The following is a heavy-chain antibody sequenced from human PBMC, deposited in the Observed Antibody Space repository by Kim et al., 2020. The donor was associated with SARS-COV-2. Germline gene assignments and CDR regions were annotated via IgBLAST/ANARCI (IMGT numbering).Heavy chain of an antibody. CDR3: ARGTPVRAYYGMDV. CDR2: IYSGGST. V-gene: IGHV3-66*01. CDR1: GFTVSSNY. D-gene: IGHD1-1*01. J-gene: IGHJ6*02. Sequence: GGSLRLSCAASGFTVSSNYMSWVRQAPGKGLEWVSVIYSGGSTYYADSVKGRFTISRDNSKNTLYLQMNSLRAAATAVYYCARGTPVRAYYGMDVWGEGT.